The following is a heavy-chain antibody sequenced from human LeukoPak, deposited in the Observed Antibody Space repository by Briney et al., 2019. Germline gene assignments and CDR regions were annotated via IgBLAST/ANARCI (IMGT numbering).Heavy chain of an antibody. V-gene: IGHV3-11*01. CDR1: GFTSSDNF. CDR3: ASAVAAPDQDPPFDY. CDR2: ISKSDSTT. J-gene: IGHJ4*02. D-gene: IGHD6-25*01. Sequence: GGSLRLSCAASGFTSSDNFVSWIRQAPGKGLEWVSYISKSDSTTYYADTVKGRFTISRDSAKNSVYLYMNSLRAEDTAVYYCASAVAAPDQDPPFDYWGQGTLVTVSS.